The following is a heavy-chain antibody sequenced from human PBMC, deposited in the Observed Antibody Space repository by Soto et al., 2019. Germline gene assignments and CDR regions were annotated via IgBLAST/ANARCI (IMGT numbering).Heavy chain of an antibody. CDR2: ISGSGSGS. CDR3: VKDGYCGGDCYSEDY. CDR1: GFTFYTHA. V-gene: IGHV3-23*01. J-gene: IGHJ4*02. Sequence: EVQLLESGGGLVQRGRSLRLSCAASGFTFYTHAMSWVRQAPGKGLEWVSTISGSGSGSFYADSVKGRFTISRDNSKNTLSLQMNGLRAEDTAVYYCVKDGYCGGDCYSEDYWGQGILVTVSS. D-gene: IGHD2-21*01.